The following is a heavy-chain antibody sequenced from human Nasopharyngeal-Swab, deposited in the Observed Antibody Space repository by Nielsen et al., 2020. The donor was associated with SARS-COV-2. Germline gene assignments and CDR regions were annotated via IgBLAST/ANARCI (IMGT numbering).Heavy chain of an antibody. CDR3: ARDRTYYYDSSGPYGMDV. D-gene: IGHD3-22*01. CDR1: GFTFSSYG. Sequence: GESLKISCAASGFTFSSYGMHWVRQAPGKGLEWVAVIWYDGSNKYYADFVKGRFTISRDNSKNTLYLQMNSLRAEDTAVYYCARDRTYYYDSSGPYGMDVWGQGTTVTVSS. CDR2: IWYDGSNK. V-gene: IGHV3-33*01. J-gene: IGHJ6*02.